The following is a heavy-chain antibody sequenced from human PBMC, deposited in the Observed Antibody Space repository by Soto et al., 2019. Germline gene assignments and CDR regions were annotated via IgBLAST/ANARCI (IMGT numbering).Heavy chain of an antibody. CDR2: LNPSSGST. CDR1: GFRFAGCY. D-gene: IGHD2-15*01. V-gene: IGHV1-46*01. J-gene: IGHJ4*02. CDR3: AREGCSGGRCYSLQSPFDY. Sequence: GVSVEVCSEARGFRFAGCYMHWLHQSHGQGLEWVGLLNPSSGSTTYAPNFQGRLAMTRDTSTSTVYMELSSLRSEDTAVYYCAREGCSGGRCYSLQSPFDYWGQGTHVTVSP.